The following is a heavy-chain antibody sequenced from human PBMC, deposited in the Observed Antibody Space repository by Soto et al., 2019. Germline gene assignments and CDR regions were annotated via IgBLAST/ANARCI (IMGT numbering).Heavy chain of an antibody. V-gene: IGHV4-34*01. Sequence: QVQLQQWGAGLLKPSETLSLTCAVYGGSFSGYYWSWIRQPPGKGLEWIGEINHSGSTNYNPSLKSRVTISVDTSKNQFSLKLSSVTAADTAVYYCARGPGKVRGVIRLYYYYYGMDVWGQGTTVTVSS. CDR1: GGSFSGYY. D-gene: IGHD3-10*01. CDR3: ARGPGKVRGVIRLYYYYYGMDV. J-gene: IGHJ6*02. CDR2: INHSGST.